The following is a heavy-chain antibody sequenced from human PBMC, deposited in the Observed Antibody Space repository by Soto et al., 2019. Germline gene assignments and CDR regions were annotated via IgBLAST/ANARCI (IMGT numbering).Heavy chain of an antibody. V-gene: IGHV1-8*01. J-gene: IGHJ3*01. CDR1: GYTFTSYD. Sequence: ASVKVSCKASGYTFTSYDINWVRQATGQGLEWMGWMNPNSGNTGYAQKFQGRVTMTRNTSISTAYMELSSLRSEDTAVYYCARGCSSTFCYRQTATFELLAQATM. CDR2: MNPNSGNT. CDR3: ARGCSSTFCYRQTATFEL. D-gene: IGHD2-2*01.